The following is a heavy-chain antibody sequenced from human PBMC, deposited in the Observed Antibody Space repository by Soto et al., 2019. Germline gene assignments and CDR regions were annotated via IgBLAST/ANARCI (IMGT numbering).Heavy chain of an antibody. V-gene: IGHV3-15*07. D-gene: IGHD3-22*01. J-gene: IGHJ4*02. CDR1: CFNFRNAW. Sequence: GRPQRLPYAASCFNFRNAWMNCVRQATGKGLEWVGRIKSKTGGGTTDYAAPVKGRFTISRDDSKNTLYLQMNSLKTEDTAVYYCTTDGAAYYYDSSGYQTAGYWGQGTLVTVSS. CDR2: IKSKTGGGTT. CDR3: TTDGAAYYYDSSGYQTAGY.